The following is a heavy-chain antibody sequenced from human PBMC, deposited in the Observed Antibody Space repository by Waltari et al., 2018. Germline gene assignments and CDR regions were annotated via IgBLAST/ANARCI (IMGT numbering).Heavy chain of an antibody. CDR3: AKSLGVEMATIPDY. Sequence: QVQLVESGGGVVQPGGSLRLSCAASGFTFSSYGMHWVRQAPGKGLEWVAFIRYDGSNKYYADSVKGRFTIARDKSKNTLYLQMNSLRAEDTAVYYCAKSLGVEMATIPDYWGQGTLVTVSS. D-gene: IGHD3-16*01. V-gene: IGHV3-30*02. J-gene: IGHJ4*02. CDR1: GFTFSSYG. CDR2: IRYDGSNK.